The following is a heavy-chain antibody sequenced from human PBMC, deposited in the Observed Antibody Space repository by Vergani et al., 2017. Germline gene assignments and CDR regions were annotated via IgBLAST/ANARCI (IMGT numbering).Heavy chain of an antibody. Sequence: VQLLESGGGLVQPGGSLRLSCAASGFTFSSYAMHWVRQAPGKGLEWVAVISYDGSNKYYADSVKGRFTISRDNSKNTLYLQMNSLRAEDTAVYYCARDSSSWYDYYYYYMDVWGKGTTVTVSS. J-gene: IGHJ6*03. CDR3: ARDSSSWYDYYYYYMDV. CDR1: GFTFSSYA. D-gene: IGHD6-13*01. CDR2: ISYDGSNK. V-gene: IGHV3-30*04.